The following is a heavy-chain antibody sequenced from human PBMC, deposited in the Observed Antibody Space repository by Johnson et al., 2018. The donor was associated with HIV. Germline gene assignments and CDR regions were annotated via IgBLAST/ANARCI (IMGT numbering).Heavy chain of an antibody. V-gene: IGHV3-30-3*01. Sequence: QVQLVESGGGVVQPGRSLRLSCGASGFTFSSYAMHWVRQAPGKGLEWVALILYDGNNKFYADSVEGRFTISRDNSKNTLYLQMNSLRTEDTALYYCARAQVATSWGGTFDIWGQGTMVTGSS. CDR2: ILYDGNNK. CDR3: ARAQVATSWGGTFDI. D-gene: IGHD5-12*01. CDR1: GFTFSSYA. J-gene: IGHJ3*02.